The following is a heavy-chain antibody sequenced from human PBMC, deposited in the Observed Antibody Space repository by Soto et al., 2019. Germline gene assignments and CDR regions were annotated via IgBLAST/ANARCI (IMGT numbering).Heavy chain of an antibody. CDR1: GGSISSYY. Sequence: SETLSLTCTVSGGSISSYYWSWIRQPPGKGLEWIGYIYYSGSTNYNPSLKSRVTISVDTSKNQFSLKLSSVTAADTAVYYCARSILTTDYYGMDVWGQGTTVTVSS. J-gene: IGHJ6*02. CDR3: ARSILTTDYYGMDV. CDR2: IYYSGST. V-gene: IGHV4-59*01. D-gene: IGHD4-4*01.